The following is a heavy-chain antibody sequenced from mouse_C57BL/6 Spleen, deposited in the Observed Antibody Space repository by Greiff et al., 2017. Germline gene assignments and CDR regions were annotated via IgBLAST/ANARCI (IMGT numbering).Heavy chain of an antibody. CDR1: GFTFTAYY. Sequence: DVKLVESGGGLVQPGGSLSLSCAASGFTFTAYYMSWVRQPPGQALEWLGFIRNKANGYTTEYSASVKGRFTISRDNSQSILYLQMNALRAEDSATYYCARDDGGGFDYWGQGTTLTVSS. J-gene: IGHJ2*01. CDR3: ARDDGGGFDY. V-gene: IGHV7-3*01. D-gene: IGHD2-3*01. CDR2: IRNKANGYTT.